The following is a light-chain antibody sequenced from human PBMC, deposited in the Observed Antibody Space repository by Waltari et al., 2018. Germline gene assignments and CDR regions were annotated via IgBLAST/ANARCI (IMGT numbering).Light chain of an antibody. CDR1: QSVSSSY. V-gene: IGKV3D-20*01. CDR2: DAS. CDR3: QQYGSSPRT. Sequence: EIVLTQSPATLSLSPGERATISCRASQSVSSSYLAWYQQKPGLAPRLLIYDASSRATGIPDRFSGSGSGTDFTLTISRLEPEDFAVYYCQQYGSSPRTFGGGTKVEIK. J-gene: IGKJ4*01.